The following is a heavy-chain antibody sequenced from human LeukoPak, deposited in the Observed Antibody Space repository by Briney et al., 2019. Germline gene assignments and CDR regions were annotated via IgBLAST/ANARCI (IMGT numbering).Heavy chain of an antibody. CDR2: MNPNSGVT. V-gene: IGHV1-2*02. J-gene: IGHJ4*02. CDR1: GYTFTGYY. Sequence: ASVKVSCKASGYTFTGYYMHWVQQAPGQGLEWVGWMNPNSGVTGYAQNFQGRVTMTRDTSISTAYMELSSLTSDDTAVYYCTRGAGTSWFDYWGQGSLVTVSS. D-gene: IGHD2-2*01. CDR3: TRGAGTSWFDY.